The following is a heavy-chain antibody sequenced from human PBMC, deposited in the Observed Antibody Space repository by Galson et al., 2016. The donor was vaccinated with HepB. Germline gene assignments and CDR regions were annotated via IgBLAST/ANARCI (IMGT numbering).Heavy chain of an antibody. J-gene: IGHJ1*01. Sequence: SLRLSCAASGFNVGNYALSWVRQAPGKGLEWVATLSDTGTRRDYADSVKGRFTISRDRSKNTLDVQMNSLRAEDTGVYYCANLGEGIGWYVHHWGQGTLVTVSS. CDR3: ANLGEGIGWYVHH. CDR2: LSDTGTRR. CDR1: GFNVGNYA. D-gene: IGHD6-19*01. V-gene: IGHV3-23*01.